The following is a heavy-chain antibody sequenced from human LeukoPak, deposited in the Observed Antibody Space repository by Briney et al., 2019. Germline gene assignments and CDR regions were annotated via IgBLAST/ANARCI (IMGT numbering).Heavy chain of an antibody. CDR2: IWYDGSNK. D-gene: IGHD6-13*01. V-gene: IGHV3-33*01. CDR3: ASDSSTRGYFDY. Sequence: TGGSLRLSCAASGFTFSSYGMHWVRQAPGKGLEWVAVIWYDGSNKYYADSVKGRFTISRDNSKNTLYLQMNSLRAEDTAVYYCASDSSTRGYFDYWGQGTLVTVSS. J-gene: IGHJ4*02. CDR1: GFTFSSYG.